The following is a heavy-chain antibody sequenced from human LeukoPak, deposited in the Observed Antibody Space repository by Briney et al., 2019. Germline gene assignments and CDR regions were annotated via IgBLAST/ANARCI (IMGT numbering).Heavy chain of an antibody. Sequence: PGRSLRLSCAASGFTFDDYAMHWVRQAPGKGLEWVSDISWNSGSIGYADSVKGRFTISRDNAKNSLYLQMNSLRAEDTALYYCAKGDPGNAFDIWGQGTMVTVSS. D-gene: IGHD1-1*01. CDR2: ISWNSGSI. CDR3: AKGDPGNAFDI. CDR1: GFTFDDYA. J-gene: IGHJ3*02. V-gene: IGHV3-9*01.